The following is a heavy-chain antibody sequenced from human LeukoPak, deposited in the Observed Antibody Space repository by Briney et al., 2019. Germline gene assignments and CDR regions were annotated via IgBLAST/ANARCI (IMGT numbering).Heavy chain of an antibody. Sequence: PGGSLRLSCAASGFTFSSYSMNWVRQAPGKGLEWVSYISSSSSTIYYADSVKGRFTISRDNAKNSLYLQMNSLRDEDTAVYYCARDFDSPDDSSKGEVDYWGQGTLVTVSS. CDR1: GFTFSSYS. V-gene: IGHV3-48*02. CDR3: ARDFDSPDDSSKGEVDY. J-gene: IGHJ4*02. D-gene: IGHD3-22*01. CDR2: ISSSSSTI.